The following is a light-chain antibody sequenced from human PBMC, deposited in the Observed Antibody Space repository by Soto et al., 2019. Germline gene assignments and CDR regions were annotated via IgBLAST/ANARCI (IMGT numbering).Light chain of an antibody. V-gene: IGKV3-15*01. J-gene: IGKJ1*01. CDR3: QQYSSWVWT. CDR1: ESVSSS. Sequence: EIVLTQSPATLSVSPGDRATLSCRTSESVSSSLAWYQQKPGQAPGLLIYGASTRATGIPARFSGSGSGTEFTLTISSLQSEDFAFYYCQQYSSWVWTFGQGTKVDIK. CDR2: GAS.